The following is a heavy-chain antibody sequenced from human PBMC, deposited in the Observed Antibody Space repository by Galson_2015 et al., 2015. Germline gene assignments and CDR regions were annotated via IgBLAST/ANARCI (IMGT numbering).Heavy chain of an antibody. CDR3: ARSSHYYDMLTGYYSFGEFQH. CDR1: GFTVSSNY. Sequence: SLRLSCAASGFTVSSNYMSWVRQAPGKGLEWVSVIYSGGSTYYADSVKGRFTISTDNSKNTLYLQMNSLRAEDTAVYDCARSSHYYDMLTGYYSFGEFQHWGQGTLVTVSS. J-gene: IGHJ1*01. CDR2: IYSGGST. V-gene: IGHV3-53*01. D-gene: IGHD3-9*01.